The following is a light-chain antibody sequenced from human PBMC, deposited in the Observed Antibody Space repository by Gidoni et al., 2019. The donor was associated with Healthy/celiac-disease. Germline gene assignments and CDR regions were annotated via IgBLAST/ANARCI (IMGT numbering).Light chain of an antibody. CDR1: SSNIGAGYD. CDR3: QSYDSSLSALYV. J-gene: IGLJ1*01. CDR2: GNS. V-gene: IGLV1-40*01. Sequence: QSVLTKPPSVSRAPGQRVTISGTGSSSNIGAGYDVHWYKQLPGTAPNRLIYGNSNRPSGVPDRFSGSKSGTSASLAITGLQAEDEADYYCQSYDSSLSALYVFGTGTKVTVL.